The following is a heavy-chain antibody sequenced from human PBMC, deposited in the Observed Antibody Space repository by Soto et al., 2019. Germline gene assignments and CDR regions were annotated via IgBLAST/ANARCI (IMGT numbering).Heavy chain of an antibody. CDR3: AHTPEGASRIRGTGRYFQH. CDR1: GFLLSTSGVG. D-gene: IGHD3-10*01. V-gene: IGHV2-5*02. Sequence: QITLKESGPTLVKPTQTLTLTCTFSGFLLSTSGVGVAWIRQPPGKALEWLSLIYWDDDKRYSPSLKSRLTLTNDTSKNPLVLTMTNMDPVDTATYYCAHTPEGASRIRGTGRYFQHWGQGTLVTVSS. CDR2: IYWDDDK. J-gene: IGHJ1*01.